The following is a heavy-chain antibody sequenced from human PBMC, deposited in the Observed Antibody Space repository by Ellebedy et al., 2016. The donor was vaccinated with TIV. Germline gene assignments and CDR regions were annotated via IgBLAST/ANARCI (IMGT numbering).Heavy chain of an antibody. D-gene: IGHD6-6*01. CDR2: ISYDGSNK. Sequence: PGGSLRLSCAASGFTFSSYAMHRVRQAPGKGLEWVAVISYDGSNKYYADSVKGRFTISRDNSNNTLYLQMNSLRAEDTAVYYCARGEIAARQDYYYYGMDVWGQGTTVTVSS. V-gene: IGHV3-30-3*01. J-gene: IGHJ6*02. CDR1: GFTFSSYA. CDR3: ARGEIAARQDYYYYGMDV.